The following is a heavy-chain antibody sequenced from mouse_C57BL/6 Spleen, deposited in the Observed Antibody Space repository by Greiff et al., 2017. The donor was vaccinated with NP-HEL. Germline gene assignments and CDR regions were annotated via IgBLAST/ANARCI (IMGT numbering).Heavy chain of an antibody. CDR1: GYTFTEYT. J-gene: IGHJ1*03. D-gene: IGHD1-1*01. CDR2: FYPGSGSI. CDR3: ARHEALSITTVVASGFDV. V-gene: IGHV1-62-2*01. Sequence: QVQLQQSGAELVKPGASVKLSCKASGYTFTEYTIHWVKQRSGQGLEWIGWFYPGSGSIKYNEKFKDKATLTADKSSSTVYMELSRLTSEDSAVYFCARHEALSITTVVASGFDVWGTGTTVTVSS.